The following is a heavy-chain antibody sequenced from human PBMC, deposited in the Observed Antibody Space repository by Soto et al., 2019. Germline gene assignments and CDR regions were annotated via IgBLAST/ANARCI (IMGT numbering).Heavy chain of an antibody. CDR3: AREGGKDDIVVVPAAIPNYSYYYMDV. Sequence: ASVKVSCKASGYTFTGYYMHWVRQAPGQGLEWMGWINPNSGGTNYAQKFQGWVTMTRDTSISAAYMELSRLRSDDTAVYYCAREGGKDDIVVVPAAIPNYSYYYMDVWGKGTTVTVSS. CDR2: INPNSGGT. CDR1: GYTFTGYY. D-gene: IGHD2-2*01. V-gene: IGHV1-2*04. J-gene: IGHJ6*03.